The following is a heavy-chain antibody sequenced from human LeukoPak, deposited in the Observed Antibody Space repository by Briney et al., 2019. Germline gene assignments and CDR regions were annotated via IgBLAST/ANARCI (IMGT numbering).Heavy chain of an antibody. CDR2: ISGSGGST. V-gene: IGHV3-23*01. CDR1: GFTFSSYS. D-gene: IGHD3-10*01. J-gene: IGHJ4*02. Sequence: GGSLRLSCAASGFTFSSYSMNWVRQAPGKGLEWVSAISGSGGSTYYADSVKGRFTISRDNSKNTLYLQMNSLRAEDTAVYYCAKSAKGFGELFTGCDYWGQGTLVTVSS. CDR3: AKSAKGFGELFTGCDY.